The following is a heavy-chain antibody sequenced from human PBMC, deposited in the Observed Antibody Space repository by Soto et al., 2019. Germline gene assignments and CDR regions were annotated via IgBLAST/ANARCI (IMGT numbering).Heavy chain of an antibody. CDR3: ARHRDYSLDY. CDR1: GFSFKTYW. Sequence: EVQLVESGGDLVQPGGSLRLSCAASGFSFKTYWMTWVRQAPGRGLEWVAKIKQDGSEEYSVDSVKGRFTVSRDNAKNSVYLQMNSLSAEDTAVYYCARHRDYSLDYWGQGTLVTVSS. D-gene: IGHD4-4*01. V-gene: IGHV3-7*03. CDR2: IKQDGSEE. J-gene: IGHJ4*02.